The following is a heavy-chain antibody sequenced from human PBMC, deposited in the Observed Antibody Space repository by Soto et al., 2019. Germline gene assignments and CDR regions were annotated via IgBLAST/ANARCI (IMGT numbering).Heavy chain of an antibody. D-gene: IGHD6-13*01. V-gene: IGHV3-9*01. CDR1: GFTFDDYA. CDR2: ISWNSGTI. CDR3: AKAMRGGSSSSRYYYGLDV. Sequence: EVQLVESGGGLVQPGRSLRLSCAASGFTFDDYAMHWVRQAPGKGLEWVSGISWNSGTIVYADSVKGRFTISRDNAKNSLYLQMNSLRGEDTALYYCAKAMRGGSSSSRYYYGLDVWGQGTTVTVSS. J-gene: IGHJ6*02.